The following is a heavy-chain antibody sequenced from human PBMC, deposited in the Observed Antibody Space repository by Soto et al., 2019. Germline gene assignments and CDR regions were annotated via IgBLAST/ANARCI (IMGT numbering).Heavy chain of an antibody. D-gene: IGHD2-2*01. CDR3: AGGYCSTIGCSHFFDY. J-gene: IGHJ4*02. CDR2: INPTTGGT. CDR1: GYTFTGNY. V-gene: IGHV1-2*02. Sequence: ASVKVSCKASGYTFTGNYMHWVRQAPGQGLEWMALINPTTGGTSYAQRFQGRVTVTWDTSISTAYMELSRLRSDDTAIYYCAGGYCSTIGCSHFFDYCGQGTLVTVSS.